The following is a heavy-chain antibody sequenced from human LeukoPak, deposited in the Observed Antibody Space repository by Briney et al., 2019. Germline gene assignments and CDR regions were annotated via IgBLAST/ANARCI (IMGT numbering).Heavy chain of an antibody. CDR2: ISGSGGST. CDR3: AKVSRYCSGGSCWYDAFDI. CDR1: GFTFNNYA. Sequence: GGSLRLSCAASGFTFNNYAMSWVRQAPGKGLEWVSAISGSGGSTYYADSVKGRFTISRDNSKNTLYLQMNSLRAEDTAVYYCAKVSRYCSGGSCWYDAFDIWGQGTMVTVSS. J-gene: IGHJ3*02. V-gene: IGHV3-23*01. D-gene: IGHD2-15*01.